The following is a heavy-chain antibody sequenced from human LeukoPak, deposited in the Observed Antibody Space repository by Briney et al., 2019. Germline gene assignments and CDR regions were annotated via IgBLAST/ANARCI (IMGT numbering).Heavy chain of an antibody. CDR1: GYIFTNYA. CDR2: INPGNGNT. J-gene: IGHJ3*02. V-gene: IGHV1-3*01. CDR3: ARGREAYYDSSGYYLYDAFDI. D-gene: IGHD3-22*01. Sequence: ASVKVSCKASGYIFTNYAMHWVRQAPGQRLEWMGWINPGNGNTKYSQNFQGRVTMTRVTSTSTVYMELSSLRSEDTAVYYCARGREAYYDSSGYYLYDAFDIWGQGTMVTVSS.